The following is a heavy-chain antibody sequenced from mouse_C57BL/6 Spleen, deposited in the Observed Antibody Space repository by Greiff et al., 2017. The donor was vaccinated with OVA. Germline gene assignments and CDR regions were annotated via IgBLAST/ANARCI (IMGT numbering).Heavy chain of an antibody. J-gene: IGHJ4*01. V-gene: IGHV1-26*01. Sequence: EVQLQQSGPELVKPGASVKISCKASGYTFTDYYMNWVKQSHGQSLEWIGDINPNNGGTSYNQKFKGKATLTVDKSSSTAYMELRSLTSEDSAVYYCARRLLLGRDAMDYWGQGTSVTVSS. CDR2: INPNNGGT. D-gene: IGHD4-1*01. CDR1: GYTFTDYY. CDR3: ARRLLLGRDAMDY.